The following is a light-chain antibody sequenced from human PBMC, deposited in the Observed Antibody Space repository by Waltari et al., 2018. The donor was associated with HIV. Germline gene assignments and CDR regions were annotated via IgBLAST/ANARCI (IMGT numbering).Light chain of an antibody. J-gene: IGLJ2*01. CDR3: LLSFAGTRPVI. V-gene: IGLV7-46*01. CDR1: SGPVTSGHH. Sequence: QAVVTQEPSLTVSPGGTVTLTCGSSSGPVTSGHHPYWFQQKSGQAPRTLIYDTFNKHSWPPARFSGSLLGGKAALTLSGAQPEDEAEYFCLLSFAGTRPVIFGGGTNLTVL. CDR2: DTF.